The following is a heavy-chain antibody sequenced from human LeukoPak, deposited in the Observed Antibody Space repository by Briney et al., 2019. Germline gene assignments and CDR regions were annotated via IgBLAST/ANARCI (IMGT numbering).Heavy chain of an antibody. V-gene: IGHV3-21*01. Sequence: GGSLRLSCAASGFTFSSYSMNWVRQAPGKGLEWVSSISSSSNYIYYADSVKGRFTISRDNAKNSLYLQMNSLRAEDTAVYYCASYLSSGWYEDYWGQGTLVTVSS. CDR2: ISSSSNYI. J-gene: IGHJ4*02. CDR1: GFTFSSYS. D-gene: IGHD6-19*01. CDR3: ASYLSSGWYEDY.